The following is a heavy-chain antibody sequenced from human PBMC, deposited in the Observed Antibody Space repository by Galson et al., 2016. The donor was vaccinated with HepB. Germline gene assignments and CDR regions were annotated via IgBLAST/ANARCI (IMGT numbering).Heavy chain of an antibody. V-gene: IGHV3-43D*03. CDR1: GFIFEDFV. D-gene: IGHD1-26*01. J-gene: IGHJ4*02. CDR3: GKASGGDYFFQY. Sequence: SLRLSCAGSGFIFEDFVLHWVRQPPGKALEWVSLISWDGSITFYADSVKGRFTISRDNSKNSLYLQMDSLRPEDAAFYYCGKASGGDYFFQYWGQGSRVTVSS. CDR2: ISWDGSIT.